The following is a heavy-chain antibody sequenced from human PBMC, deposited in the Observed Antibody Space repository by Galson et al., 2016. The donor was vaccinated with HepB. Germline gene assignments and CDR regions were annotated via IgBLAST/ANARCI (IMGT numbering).Heavy chain of an antibody. Sequence: TLSLTCTVSGVSIGSGGFYRSWFRQHPGQGLEWIGYIYFGGNPYYNPSLKSRLTISVDRSKNQVSLILTSVTDADTAVYYCATGPWGNSAPGYWGQGTLVTVSS. CDR2: IYFGGNP. J-gene: IGHJ4*02. CDR3: ATGPWGNSAPGY. V-gene: IGHV4-31*03. CDR1: GVSIGSGGFY. D-gene: IGHD5-12*01.